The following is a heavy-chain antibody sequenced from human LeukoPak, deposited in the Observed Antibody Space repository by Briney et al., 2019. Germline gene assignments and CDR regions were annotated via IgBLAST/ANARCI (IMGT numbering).Heavy chain of an antibody. D-gene: IGHD3-16*01. CDR2: ISESGDTP. V-gene: IGHV3-23*01. Sequence: GGSLRLSCAASGSTFSSYAMHWVRQAPGKGLKWVSSISESGDTPYSADSVKDRFTISRDNSKNTLYLQMNSLRAEDTAVYYCARDPGGNQNGFDIWGQGTMVTVSS. J-gene: IGHJ3*02. CDR3: ARDPGGNQNGFDI. CDR1: GSTFSSYA.